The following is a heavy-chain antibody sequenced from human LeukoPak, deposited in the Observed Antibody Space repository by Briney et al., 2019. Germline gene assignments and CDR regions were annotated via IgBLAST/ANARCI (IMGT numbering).Heavy chain of an antibody. J-gene: IGHJ5*02. V-gene: IGHV4-39*07. Sequence: SETLSLTCTVSGGSISSSSYYWGWIRQPPGKGLEWIGSMYSSGSTYYSPSLKSRVTISLDTSRNQFSLKLSSVTAADTAVYYCARGITMVRGVTTVNWFDPWGQGTLVTVSS. D-gene: IGHD3-10*01. CDR3: ARGITMVRGVTTVNWFDP. CDR1: GGSISSSSYY. CDR2: MYSSGST.